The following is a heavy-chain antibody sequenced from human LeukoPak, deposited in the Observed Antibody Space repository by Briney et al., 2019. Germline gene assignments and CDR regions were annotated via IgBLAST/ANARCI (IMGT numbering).Heavy chain of an antibody. Sequence: GRSLRLSCAASGFTFSTYGMHWVRQAPGKGLEWVALIGYDGREKYHTDSVKGRFTISRDNSKNTLYLQMNSLRAEDTAVYYCAKDLGTLTIILAYWGQGTLVTVSS. CDR1: GFTFSTYG. CDR2: IGYDGREK. D-gene: IGHD3-10*01. CDR3: AKDLGTLTIILAY. V-gene: IGHV3-30*18. J-gene: IGHJ4*02.